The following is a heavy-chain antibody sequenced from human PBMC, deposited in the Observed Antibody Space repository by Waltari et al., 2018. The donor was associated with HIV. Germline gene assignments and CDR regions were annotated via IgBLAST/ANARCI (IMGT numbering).Heavy chain of an antibody. CDR2: VDPAGADI. D-gene: IGHD1-26*01. CDR1: GYSFTSNW. V-gene: IGHV5-51*03. J-gene: IGHJ3*01. Sequence: EVQLVQSGAEMKKPGDSLKISCKASGYSFTSNWIGWVRQMPGGGLEWMGCVDPAGADITYSPSFRRQVTISVDTSISVAYLQWRSLKASDTAIYFCARRLVGAHGFEVWGQGTLVTVSS. CDR3: ARRLVGAHGFEV.